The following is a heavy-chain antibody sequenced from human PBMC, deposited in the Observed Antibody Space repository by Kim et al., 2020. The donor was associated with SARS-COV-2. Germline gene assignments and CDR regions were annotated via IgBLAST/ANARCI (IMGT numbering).Heavy chain of an antibody. Sequence: ASVKVSCKASGYTFTSYGISWVRQAPGQGLEWMGWISAYNGNTNYAQKLQGRVTMTTDTSTSTAYMELRSLRSDDTAVYYCARDRKVTIFGVVTMGYYYYYMDVWGQGTTVTVSS. D-gene: IGHD3-3*01. J-gene: IGHJ6*03. CDR2: ISAYNGNT. CDR1: GYTFTSYG. CDR3: ARDRKVTIFGVVTMGYYYYYMDV. V-gene: IGHV1-18*01.